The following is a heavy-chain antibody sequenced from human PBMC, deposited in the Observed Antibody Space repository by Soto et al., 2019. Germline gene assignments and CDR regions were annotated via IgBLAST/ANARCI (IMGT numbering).Heavy chain of an antibody. CDR1: GYTFTSYG. CDR3: ARGKYYGSGSSDYYYYGMDV. Sequence: QVQLVQSGAEVKKPGASVKVSCKASGYTFTSYGISWVRQAPGQGLEWMGWISGYNGNTNYAQKLQGRVTMTTDTSTSTAYMELRSLRSDDTAVYYCARGKYYGSGSSDYYYYGMDVWGQGTTVTVSS. D-gene: IGHD3-10*01. J-gene: IGHJ6*02. CDR2: ISGYNGNT. V-gene: IGHV1-18*01.